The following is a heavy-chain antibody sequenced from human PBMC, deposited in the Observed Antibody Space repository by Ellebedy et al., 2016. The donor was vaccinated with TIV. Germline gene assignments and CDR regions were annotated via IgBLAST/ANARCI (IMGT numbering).Heavy chain of an antibody. J-gene: IGHJ4*02. D-gene: IGHD1-26*01. CDR2: ISSTGYYI. V-gene: IGHV3-21*01. CDR1: GFTFTSYS. CDR3: ARSGELDS. Sequence: GESLKISCAASGFTFTSYSMNWVRQAPGKGLEWVSSISSTGYYIYYADLVKGRFTISRDDAMSSLFLQMNSLSAEDTAVYYCARSGELDSWGQGTLVTVSS.